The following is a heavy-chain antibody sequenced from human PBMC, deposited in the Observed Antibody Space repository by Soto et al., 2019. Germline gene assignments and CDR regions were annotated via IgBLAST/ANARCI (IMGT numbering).Heavy chain of an antibody. CDR3: ARGAVSGQFYHALDV. J-gene: IGHJ6*02. CDR1: GDSVSSNGAA. Sequence: SQTLSLTCAISGDSVSSNGAAWSWIRQSPSRGLEWLGRTFYRSKWYTDYALSVKGRITINPDTTTSQLSLQLSFVTPEDTAIYYCARGAVSGQFYHALDVWGQGTTVTVSS. D-gene: IGHD2-8*01. V-gene: IGHV6-1*01. CDR2: TFYRSKWYT.